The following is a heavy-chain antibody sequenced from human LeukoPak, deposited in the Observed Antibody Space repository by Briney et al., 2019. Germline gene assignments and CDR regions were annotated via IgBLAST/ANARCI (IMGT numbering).Heavy chain of an antibody. Sequence: ASVKVSCKASGYTFACYYMHWVRQAPGQGLEWMGWINPNSGGTNYAQKFQGRVTMTRDTSISTAYMELSRLRSDDTAVYYCARGGGFLEWLPKPDLDYWGQGTLVTVSS. D-gene: IGHD3-3*01. CDR3: ARGGGFLEWLPKPDLDY. J-gene: IGHJ4*02. CDR1: GYTFACYY. CDR2: INPNSGGT. V-gene: IGHV1-2*02.